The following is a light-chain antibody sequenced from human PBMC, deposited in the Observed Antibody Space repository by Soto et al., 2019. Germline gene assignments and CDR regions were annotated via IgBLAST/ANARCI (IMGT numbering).Light chain of an antibody. Sequence: QSVLTQHPSASGSPGQSVTISCTGTSSDIGGYLYVSWYQQHPGKAPKLMIYGVTKRPSGVPDRFSGSKSGNTASLTVSGLQAEDEAYYYCSSYIGIGNSLVFGTGTKLTVL. CDR1: SSDIGGYLY. CDR3: SSYIGIGNSLV. J-gene: IGLJ1*01. V-gene: IGLV2-8*01. CDR2: GVT.